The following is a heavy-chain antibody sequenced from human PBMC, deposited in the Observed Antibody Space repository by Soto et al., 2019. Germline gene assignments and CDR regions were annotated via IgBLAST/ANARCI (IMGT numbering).Heavy chain of an antibody. J-gene: IGHJ4*02. D-gene: IGHD4-17*01. Sequence: EVQLLESGGGFIQPGGSLRLSCATSGFTLNHYVMSWVRQAPGKGLEWVSAISGSGSSAYYADSVKGRFTISRDSSKGTLFLQMSSLRDEDTAVYFCAKALSDADYISYDSWGLGTLVTVSS. CDR3: AKALSDADYISYDS. V-gene: IGHV3-23*01. CDR2: ISGSGSSA. CDR1: GFTLNHYV.